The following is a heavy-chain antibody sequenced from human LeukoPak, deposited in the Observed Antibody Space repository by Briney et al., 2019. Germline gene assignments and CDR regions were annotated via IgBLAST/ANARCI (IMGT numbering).Heavy chain of an antibody. D-gene: IGHD2/OR15-2a*01. Sequence: PGGSLRLSCAASGFTFSSYWMHWVRQAPGKGLMWVSRVETDGSSTDYADSVKGRFTISRDNAKNTLYLQMSSLRAEDTAVYYCARDPSYFSYGLDVWGQGTTVTVSS. CDR3: ARDPSYFSYGLDV. V-gene: IGHV3-74*01. CDR2: VETDGSST. CDR1: GFTFSSYW. J-gene: IGHJ6*02.